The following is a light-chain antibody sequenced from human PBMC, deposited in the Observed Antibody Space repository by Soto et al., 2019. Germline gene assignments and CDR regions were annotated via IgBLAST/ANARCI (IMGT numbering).Light chain of an antibody. J-gene: IGKJ2*01. V-gene: IGKV3-20*01. CDR2: GAS. Sequence: IVLTQSPGTLSLSPGERATLSCRASQGVTSSNLAWYQQKPGQAPSLLIYGASSRATGIPDRFSGSGSGTDFTLTISRLEPEDVAVYYCQQYGSSPDTFGQGTKLEIK. CDR3: QQYGSSPDT. CDR1: QGVTSSN.